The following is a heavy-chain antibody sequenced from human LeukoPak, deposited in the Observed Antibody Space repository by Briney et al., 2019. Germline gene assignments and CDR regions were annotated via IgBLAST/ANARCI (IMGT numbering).Heavy chain of an antibody. V-gene: IGHV4-31*03. CDR1: GGSISSGGYY. CDR2: IYYSGST. Sequence: SETLSLTCTVSGGSISSGGYYWSWIRQHPGKGLEWIGYIYYSGSTYYNPSLKSRVTISVDRSKNQFSLKLSSVTAADTAVYYCARAHRGSDDAFDIWGQGTMVTVSS. D-gene: IGHD1-26*01. J-gene: IGHJ3*02. CDR3: ARAHRGSDDAFDI.